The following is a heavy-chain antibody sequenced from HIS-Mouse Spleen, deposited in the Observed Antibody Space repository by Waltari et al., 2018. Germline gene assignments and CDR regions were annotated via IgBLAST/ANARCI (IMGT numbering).Heavy chain of an antibody. CDR2: IKPKSGGT. Sequence: QVQLVQSGAEVKKPGASVKVSCKASGYTFTGYYMHWVRQAPGQGLEWMGWIKPKSGGTNYAQKFQGRGTMTRDTSSSTAYMELSRLRSDDTAVYYCARGRYSSSWYYFDYWGQGTLVTVSS. CDR1: GYTFTGYY. CDR3: ARGRYSSSWYYFDY. J-gene: IGHJ4*02. V-gene: IGHV1-2*02. D-gene: IGHD6-13*01.